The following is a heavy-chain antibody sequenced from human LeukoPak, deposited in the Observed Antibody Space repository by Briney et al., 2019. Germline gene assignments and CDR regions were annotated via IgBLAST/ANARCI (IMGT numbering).Heavy chain of an antibody. CDR1: GFTFSSYA. Sequence: GRSLRLSCAASGFTFSSYAMHWVRQAPGKGLEWVAVISYDGSNKYYADSVKGRFTISRDNAKNSLYLQMNSLRAEDTAVYYCARGYCSSTSCYYYFDYWGQGTLVTVSS. D-gene: IGHD2-2*01. J-gene: IGHJ4*02. CDR2: ISYDGSNK. CDR3: ARGYCSSTSCYYYFDY. V-gene: IGHV3-30-3*01.